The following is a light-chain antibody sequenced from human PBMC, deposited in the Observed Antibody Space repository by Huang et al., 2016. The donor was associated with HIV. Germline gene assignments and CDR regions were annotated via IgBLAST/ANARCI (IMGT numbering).Light chain of an antibody. CDR1: QSVTSY. CDR3: QQRSNWPRT. J-gene: IGKJ1*01. Sequence: EIVLTQSPATLSLSPGERATLPCRASQSVTSYLSWYQQKPGQAPRLLIYDASNRATGIPARFSGGGSGTDFTLTISSLGPEDFAVYYCQQRSNWPRTFGQGTKVEIK. V-gene: IGKV3-11*01. CDR2: DAS.